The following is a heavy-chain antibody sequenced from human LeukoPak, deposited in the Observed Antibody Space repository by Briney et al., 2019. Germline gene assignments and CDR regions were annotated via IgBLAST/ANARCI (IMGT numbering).Heavy chain of an antibody. CDR2: VDPEDGET. J-gene: IGHJ5*02. CDR3: ATFRRQYCSSTSCSTPGMNWFDP. D-gene: IGHD2-2*01. Sequence: ASVKISCKVSGYTFTDYYMHWVQQAPGKGLEWMGLVDPEDGETIYAEKFQGRVTITADTSTDTAYMELSSLRSEDTAVYYCATFRRQYCSSTSCSTPGMNWFDPWGQGTLVTVSS. CDR1: GYTFTDYY. V-gene: IGHV1-69-2*01.